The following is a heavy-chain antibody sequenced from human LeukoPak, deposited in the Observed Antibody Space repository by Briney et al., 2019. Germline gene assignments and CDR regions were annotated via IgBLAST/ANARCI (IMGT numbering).Heavy chain of an antibody. CDR2: ISGSGGST. V-gene: IGHV3-23*01. CDR1: GFNVSSNY. CDR3: AKDRVRVVTAFDI. J-gene: IGHJ3*02. Sequence: GSLRLSCAASGFNVSSNYMSWVRQAPGKGLEWVSAISGSGGSTYYADSVKGRFTISRDNSKNTLYLQMNSLRAEDTAVYYCAKDRVRVVTAFDIWGQGTMVTVSS. D-gene: IGHD4-23*01.